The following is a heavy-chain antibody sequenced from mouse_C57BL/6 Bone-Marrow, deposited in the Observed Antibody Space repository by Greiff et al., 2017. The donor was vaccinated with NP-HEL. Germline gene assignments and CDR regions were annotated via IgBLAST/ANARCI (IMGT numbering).Heavy chain of an antibody. CDR1: GYSFTGYY. CDR3: ARGDYYGSSYEFAY. CDR2: INPSTGGT. J-gene: IGHJ3*01. V-gene: IGHV1-42*01. Sequence: VQLQQSGPELVKPGASVKISCKASGYSFTGYYMNWVKQSPEKSLEWIGEINPSTGGTTYNQKFKAKATLTVDKSSSTAYMQLKSLTSEDSAVYYCARGDYYGSSYEFAYWGQGTLVTVSA. D-gene: IGHD1-1*01.